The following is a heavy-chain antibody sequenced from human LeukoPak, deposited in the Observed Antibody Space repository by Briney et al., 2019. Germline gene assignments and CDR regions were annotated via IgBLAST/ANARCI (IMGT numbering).Heavy chain of an antibody. Sequence: SETLSLTCTVSGGSISSYYWSWIRQPAGKGLEWIGRIYTSGSTNYNPSLKSRVTISVDKSKNQFSLKLSSVTAADTAVYYCAKDRGDLYVYYFDYWGQGTLVTVSS. V-gene: IGHV4-4*07. CDR1: GGSISSYY. CDR3: AKDRGDLYVYYFDY. CDR2: IYTSGST. J-gene: IGHJ4*02. D-gene: IGHD2-8*01.